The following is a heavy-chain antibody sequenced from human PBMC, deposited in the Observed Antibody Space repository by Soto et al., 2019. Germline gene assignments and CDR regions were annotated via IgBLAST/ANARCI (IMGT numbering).Heavy chain of an antibody. D-gene: IGHD6-13*01. J-gene: IGHJ5*02. CDR2: INYSGTT. CDR1: GGSISTASYY. CDR3: ARLMLDRSWYFDWFDP. V-gene: IGHV4-39*01. Sequence: PSETLSLTCTVSGGSISTASYYWGWIHQPPGKGLEWIASINYSGTTYYSPSLKSRVAVSIDTSKDQFSLKVNSVTAADTALYFCARLMLDRSWYFDWFDPWGQGTLVTVSS.